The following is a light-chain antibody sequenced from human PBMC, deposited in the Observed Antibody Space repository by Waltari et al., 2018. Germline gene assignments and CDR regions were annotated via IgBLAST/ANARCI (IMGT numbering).Light chain of an antibody. J-gene: IGLJ3*02. V-gene: IGLV2-23*02. CDR2: EVD. CDR1: SSDLGSSDL. Sequence: QSALTQPASVSASPGQSISITCTGTSSDLGSSDLVAWYQQHPDQAPKLIIYEVDKRPSGVSDRFSGSKSGNTASLTISGLQAEDEALYFCSSYSYSSAWPFGGGTLVTVL. CDR3: SSYSYSSAWP.